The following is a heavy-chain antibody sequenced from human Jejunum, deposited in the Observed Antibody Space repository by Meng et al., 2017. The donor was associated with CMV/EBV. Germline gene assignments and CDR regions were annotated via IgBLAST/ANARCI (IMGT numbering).Heavy chain of an antibody. V-gene: IGHV3-9*01. CDR1: GFSFDDYA. CDR3: ARRGGLDV. D-gene: IGHD3-16*01. Sequence: RLSCAASGFSFDDYAMHWVRQAPGKGLEWVSGSRWNSGDIGYADSVKGRFTISRDNSKNTVYLQMNSLRPEDTAVFYCARRGGLDVWGQGTTVTVSS. J-gene: IGHJ6*02. CDR2: SRWNSGDI.